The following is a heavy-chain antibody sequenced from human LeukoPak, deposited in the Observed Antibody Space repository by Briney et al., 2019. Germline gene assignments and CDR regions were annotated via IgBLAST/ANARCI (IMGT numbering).Heavy chain of an antibody. J-gene: IGHJ4*02. CDR1: GYSFNTYW. CDR2: IYPGDSET. V-gene: IGHV5-51*01. Sequence: GEPLRISCKGSGYSFNTYWIAWVRHMPGKGLECMGIIYPGDSETIYSPSFQGQVTISADKSINTAYLQWSSLKASDTAMYYCAKLTRGGYEKFDFWGQGTLVTVSS. D-gene: IGHD5-12*01. CDR3: AKLTRGGYEKFDF.